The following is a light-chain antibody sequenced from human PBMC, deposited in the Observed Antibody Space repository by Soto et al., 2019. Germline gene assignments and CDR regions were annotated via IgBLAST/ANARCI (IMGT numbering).Light chain of an antibody. J-gene: IGKJ5*01. Sequence: ETVLTQSPATMSLSPGDRATLSCRASQNVYNYLGWYQQKPGQPPRLLIFDASHRATGIPARFSGSGSGTDFTLPISSLEPEDFAVYSCQQRGNWPITFGQGTRLEIK. CDR1: QNVYNY. CDR3: QQRGNWPIT. CDR2: DAS. V-gene: IGKV3-11*01.